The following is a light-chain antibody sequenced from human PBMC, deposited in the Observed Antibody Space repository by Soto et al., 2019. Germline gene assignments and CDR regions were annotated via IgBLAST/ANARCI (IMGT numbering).Light chain of an antibody. J-gene: IGKJ5*01. Sequence: DIQMTQSPSSLSASVGDRVTITCRASQGISSYLAWYQQKPGKVPKLLIYAASTLQSGVPSRFSGSGSGTDFTLPIISRQPADVSTYYCQKYNSAPSLTFGQGTRLEIK. CDR1: QGISSY. V-gene: IGKV1-27*01. CDR3: QKYNSAPSLT. CDR2: AAS.